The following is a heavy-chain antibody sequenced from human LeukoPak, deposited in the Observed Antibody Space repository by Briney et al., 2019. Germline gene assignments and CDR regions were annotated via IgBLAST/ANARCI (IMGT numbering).Heavy chain of an antibody. CDR3: AKVDDFWSGYYSGYFDY. CDR2: ISGSGGST. Sequence: PGGSLRLSCAASGFTFRSYAMSGVRQAPGKGLEGVSAISGSGGSTYYADSVRGRFTISRDNSENTVYLQMNSMRAEDTAVYYCAKVDDFWSGYYSGYFDYWGQGTLVTLSS. J-gene: IGHJ4*02. V-gene: IGHV3-23*01. D-gene: IGHD3-3*01. CDR1: GFTFRSYA.